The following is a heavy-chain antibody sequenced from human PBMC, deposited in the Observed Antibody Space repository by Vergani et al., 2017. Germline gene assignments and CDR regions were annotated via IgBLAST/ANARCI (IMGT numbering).Heavy chain of an antibody. Sequence: QLHLQESGPGLVKPSETLSLTCTVSGGSITSSSYYWGWIRQPPGKGLEWIGNIYHSGGAYYNPSLKGRVTISVDTSKNQFSLEVPSVTAADTAIYFCARQRPGSGWSPGDFDDWGQGILVTVSS. CDR2: IYHSGGA. D-gene: IGHD6-19*01. CDR1: GGSITSSSYY. J-gene: IGHJ4*02. CDR3: ARQRPGSGWSPGDFDD. V-gene: IGHV4-39*01.